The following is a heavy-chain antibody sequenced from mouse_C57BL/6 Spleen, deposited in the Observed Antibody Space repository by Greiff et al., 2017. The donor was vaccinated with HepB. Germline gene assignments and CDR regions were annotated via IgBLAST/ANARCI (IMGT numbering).Heavy chain of an antibody. V-gene: IGHV1-59*01. D-gene: IGHD1-1*01. Sequence: VQLQQPGAELVRPGPSVKLSCKASGYTFTSYWMHWVKQRPGQGLEWIGVIDPSDSYTNYNQKFKGKATLTVDTSSSTAYMQLSSLTSEDSAVYYCATDYGSSRGNYWGQGTTLTVSS. CDR1: GYTFTSYW. J-gene: IGHJ2*01. CDR2: IDPSDSYT. CDR3: ATDYGSSRGNY.